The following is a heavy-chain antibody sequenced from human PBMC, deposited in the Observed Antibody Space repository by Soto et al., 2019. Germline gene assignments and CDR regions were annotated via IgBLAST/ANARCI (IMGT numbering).Heavy chain of an antibody. CDR3: ARVAAELGPAKDY. J-gene: IGHJ4*02. Sequence: EVQLVESGGGLVQSGGSLRLSCVVSGFTFSSYWMSWVRQAPGKGLEWLANIKQDGSVRYYLDSVKGRFTISRDNTKNSVYLQMTSRRVEDTAVYYWARVAAELGPAKDYWGQGTLVTVSS. D-gene: IGHD1-26*01. CDR1: GFTFSSYW. V-gene: IGHV3-7*04. CDR2: IKQDGSVR.